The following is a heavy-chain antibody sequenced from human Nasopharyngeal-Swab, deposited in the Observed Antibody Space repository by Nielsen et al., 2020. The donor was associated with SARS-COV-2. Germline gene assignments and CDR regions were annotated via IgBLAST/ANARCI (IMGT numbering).Heavy chain of an antibody. J-gene: IGHJ4*02. Sequence: GGSLRLSCAASGFTFSSYGMHWVRQAPGKGLEWVAVIWYDGSNKYYADSVKGRFTISRDNSKNTLYLQMNSLRAEDTAVYYCARDLRESKSMGSFDYWGQGTLVTVFS. CDR3: ARDLRESKSMGSFDY. D-gene: IGHD3-10*01. CDR1: GFTFSSYG. V-gene: IGHV3-33*01. CDR2: IWYDGSNK.